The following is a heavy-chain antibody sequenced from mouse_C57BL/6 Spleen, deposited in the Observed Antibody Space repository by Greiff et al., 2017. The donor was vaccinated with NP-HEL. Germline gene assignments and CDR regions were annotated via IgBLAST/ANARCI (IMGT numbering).Heavy chain of an antibody. J-gene: IGHJ1*03. CDR2: ISPGGSYT. D-gene: IGHD1-1*01. CDR1: GFTFSSYG. CDR3: ARRGTRVLPWYFEG. Sequence: EVKLVESGGDLVKPGASLKLSCAASGFTFSSYGMSWVRQTPDQRLEWVATISPGGSYTYYPDNVQGRFTITRDNATNTPYLQMSSLKSEDTAVYYCARRGTRVLPWYFEGWGTATTVTAAS. V-gene: IGHV5-6*02.